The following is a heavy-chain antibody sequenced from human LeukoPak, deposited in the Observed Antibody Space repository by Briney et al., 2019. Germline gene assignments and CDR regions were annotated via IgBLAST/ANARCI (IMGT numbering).Heavy chain of an antibody. CDR3: ARRDSSGWYKPPDY. CDR1: GFTFSSYS. CDR2: ISSSSSYI. J-gene: IGHJ4*02. Sequence: PGGSLRLSCAASGFTFSSYSMNSVRQAPGKGLEWVSSISSSSSYIYYADSVKGRFTISRDNAKNSLYLQMNSLRAEDTAVYYCARRDSSGWYKPPDYWGQGTLVTVSS. V-gene: IGHV3-21*01. D-gene: IGHD6-19*01.